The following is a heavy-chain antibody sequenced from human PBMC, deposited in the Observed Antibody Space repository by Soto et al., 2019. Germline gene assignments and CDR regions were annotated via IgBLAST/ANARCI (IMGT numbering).Heavy chain of an antibody. CDR1: GFTFSNAW. D-gene: IGHD3-22*01. V-gene: IGHV3-15*07. Sequence: GGSLRLSCAASGFTFSNAWMNWVRQAPGKGLEWVGRIKSKTDGGTTDYAAPVKGRFTISRDDSKNALYLQMNSLKTEDTAVYYCTTDPVTMIVVVPSSGWGQGTLVTVSS. CDR3: TTDPVTMIVVVPSSG. CDR2: IKSKTDGGTT. J-gene: IGHJ4*02.